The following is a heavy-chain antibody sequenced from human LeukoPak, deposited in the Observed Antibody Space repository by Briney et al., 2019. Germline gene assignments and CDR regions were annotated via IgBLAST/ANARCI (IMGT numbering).Heavy chain of an antibody. J-gene: IGHJ4*02. CDR3: ARDEVVCSGGSCYPTPGVDY. CDR1: GGTFSSYA. V-gene: IGHV1-69*13. CDR2: IIPIFVTA. D-gene: IGHD2-15*01. Sequence: VKVSCKASGGTFSSYAISWVRQAPGQGLEWMGGIIPIFVTANYAQKFQGRVTITADESTSTAYMELSSLRSEHTAVYYCARDEVVCSGGSCYPTPGVDYWGQGTLVTVSS.